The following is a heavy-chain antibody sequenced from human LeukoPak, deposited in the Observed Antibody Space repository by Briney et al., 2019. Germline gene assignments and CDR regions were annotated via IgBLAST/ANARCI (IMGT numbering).Heavy chain of an antibody. CDR1: GFTFSSYG. Sequence: PGGSLRLSCAASGFTFSSYGMHWVRQAPGKGLEWVAFIRYDGSNKYYADSVRGRFTISRDNSKNTLYLQMNSLRAEDTAVYYCAKDYGDSPDYWGQGTLVTVSS. V-gene: IGHV3-30*02. J-gene: IGHJ4*02. CDR3: AKDYGDSPDY. CDR2: IRYDGSNK. D-gene: IGHD4-17*01.